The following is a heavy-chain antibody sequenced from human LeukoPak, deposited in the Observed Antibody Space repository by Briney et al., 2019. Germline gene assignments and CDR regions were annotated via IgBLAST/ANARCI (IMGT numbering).Heavy chain of an antibody. Sequence: GGSLRLSCAASGFTFSSYSMNWVRQAPGKGLEWVSVIYSGGSTYYADSVKGRFTISRDNSKNTLYLQMNSLRAEDTAVYYCARGPTYYYDSSGYTGFDYWGQGTLVTVSS. CDR2: IYSGGST. J-gene: IGHJ4*02. V-gene: IGHV3-53*01. CDR1: GFTFSSYS. D-gene: IGHD3-22*01. CDR3: ARGPTYYYDSSGYTGFDY.